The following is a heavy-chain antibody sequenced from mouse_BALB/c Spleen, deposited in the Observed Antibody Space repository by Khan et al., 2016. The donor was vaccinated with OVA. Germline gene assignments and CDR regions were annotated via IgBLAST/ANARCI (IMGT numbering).Heavy chain of an antibody. J-gene: IGHJ4*01. CDR3: ARSDGSWAMDD. CDR1: GDSITSGF. Sequence: EVKLEESGPSLVKPSQTLSLSCSVTGDSITSGFWNWIRKFPGNKFEYLGYITYSGNIYYNPSLKSRISITRDTSKSQYYLQLNSVTTEDTATSYCARSDGSWAMDDWGQGTSVTVAS. D-gene: IGHD1-1*01. V-gene: IGHV3-8*02. CDR2: ITYSGNI.